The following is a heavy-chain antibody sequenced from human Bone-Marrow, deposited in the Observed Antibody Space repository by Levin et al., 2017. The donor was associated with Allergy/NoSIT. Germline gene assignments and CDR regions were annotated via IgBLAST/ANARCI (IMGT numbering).Heavy chain of an antibody. CDR2: IYPADSDI. V-gene: IGHV5-51*01. CDR1: GYTFTGYW. J-gene: IGHJ5*02. Sequence: GGSLRLSCQGSGYTFTGYWIAWVRQKPGQGLEWMGIIYPADSDIRYSPTFQGQVTISVDKSIRTAYLEWNSLKASDTAIYYCARLHDQWLDSWGQGALVTVSS. D-gene: IGHD6-19*01. CDR3: ARLHDQWLDS.